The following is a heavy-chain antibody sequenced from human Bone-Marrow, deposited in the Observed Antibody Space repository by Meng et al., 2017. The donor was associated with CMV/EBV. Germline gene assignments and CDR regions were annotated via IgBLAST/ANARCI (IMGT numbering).Heavy chain of an antibody. V-gene: IGHV3-11*04. CDR2: MNDAGDII. D-gene: IGHD3-22*01. J-gene: IGHJ4*02. CDR3: ARGNYYDSSGYPDQFYYFDY. CDR1: SDHS. Sequence: SDHSISWLRQAPVKGLEWVSYMNDAGDIIYYPDSVKGRFTISRDNSKNTLYLQMNSLRAEDTAVYYCARGNYYDSSGYPDQFYYFDYWGQGTLVTVSS.